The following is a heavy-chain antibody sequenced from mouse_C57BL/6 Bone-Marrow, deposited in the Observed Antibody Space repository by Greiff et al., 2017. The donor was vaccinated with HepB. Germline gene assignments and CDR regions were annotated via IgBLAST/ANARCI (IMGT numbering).Heavy chain of an antibody. CDR2: INPNYGTT. V-gene: IGHV1-39*01. CDR1: GYSFTDYN. CDR3: ARAFITTVVAPFDY. J-gene: IGHJ2*01. Sequence: VQLQHSGPELVKPGASVKISCKASGYSFTDYNMNWVKQSNGKSLEWIGVINPNYGTTSYNQKFKGKATLTVDQSSSTAYMQLNSLTSEDSAVYYCARAFITTVVAPFDYWGQGTTLTVSS. D-gene: IGHD1-1*01.